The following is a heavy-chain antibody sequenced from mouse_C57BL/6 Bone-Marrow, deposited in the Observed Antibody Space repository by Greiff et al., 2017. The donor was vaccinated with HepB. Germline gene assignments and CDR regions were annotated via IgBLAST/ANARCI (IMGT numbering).Heavy chain of an antibody. CDR1: GFTFSDYY. CDR2: ISNGGGST. CDR3: ARHNYYSNYDAMDY. V-gene: IGHV5-12*01. J-gene: IGHJ4*01. D-gene: IGHD2-5*01. Sequence: EVMLVESGGGLVQPGGSLKLSCAASGFTFSDYYMYWVRQTPEKRLEWVAYISNGGGSTYYPDTVKGRFTISRDNAKNALYLQMSRLKSEDTAMYYCARHNYYSNYDAMDYWGQGTSVTVSS.